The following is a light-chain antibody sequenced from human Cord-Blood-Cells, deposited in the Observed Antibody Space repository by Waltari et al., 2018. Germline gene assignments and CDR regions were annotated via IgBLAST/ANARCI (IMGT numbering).Light chain of an antibody. J-gene: IGKJ5*01. CDR3: QQYYSTPIT. V-gene: IGKV1-NL1*01. Sequence: DIQMTQSPSSLSASVGDRVTITCRASQGISNSLAWYQQKPGKAPKLLLYAASRLESGVPSRFSGSGSGTDYTLTISSLQPEDFATYYCQQYYSTPITFSQGTRLEIK. CDR1: QGISNS. CDR2: AAS.